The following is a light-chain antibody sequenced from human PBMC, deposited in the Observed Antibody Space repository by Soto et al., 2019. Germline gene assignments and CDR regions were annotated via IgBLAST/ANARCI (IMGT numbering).Light chain of an antibody. J-gene: IGKJ5*01. CDR2: DAS. V-gene: IGKV3-11*01. CDR3: QQRDSWIT. Sequence: DIVFTQSPGSLSWSPGEWATVSGRASQSVSSYLAWYQQKPGQAPRILIYDASNTATGIPARFSGSGSGTDFTLTISSLEPEDFAVYYCQQRDSWITFGQGTRLEIK. CDR1: QSVSSY.